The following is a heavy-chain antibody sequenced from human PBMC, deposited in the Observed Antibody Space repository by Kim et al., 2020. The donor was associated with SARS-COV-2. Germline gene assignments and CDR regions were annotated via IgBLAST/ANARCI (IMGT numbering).Heavy chain of an antibody. J-gene: IGHJ4*02. CDR1: GFTFSSYG. Sequence: GGSLRLSCAASGFTFSSYGMHWVRQAPGKGLEWVAVIWYDGSNKYYADSVKGRFTISRDNSKNMLYLQMNSLRAEDTAVYYCARDESGSYYFDYWGQGTLVTVSS. V-gene: IGHV3-33*01. CDR2: IWYDGSNK. CDR3: ARDESGSYYFDY. D-gene: IGHD1-26*01.